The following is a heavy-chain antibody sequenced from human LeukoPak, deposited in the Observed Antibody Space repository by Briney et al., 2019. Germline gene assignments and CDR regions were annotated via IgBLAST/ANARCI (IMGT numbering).Heavy chain of an antibody. CDR1: GFTFSSYS. CDR2: ISSSSSYI. D-gene: IGHD3-22*01. Sequence: GGSLRLSCAASGFTFSSYSMNWVRQAPGKGLQWVSSISSSSSYIYYADSVKGRFTISRDNAKNSLYLQMNSLRAEDTAVCYCARGITMIVVVHAFDYWGQGTQVTVSS. CDR3: ARGITMIVVVHAFDY. V-gene: IGHV3-21*01. J-gene: IGHJ4*02.